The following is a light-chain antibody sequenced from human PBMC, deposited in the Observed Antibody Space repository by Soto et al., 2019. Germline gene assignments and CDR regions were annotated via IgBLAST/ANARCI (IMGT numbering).Light chain of an antibody. CDR1: QSVDSF. J-gene: IGKJ2*01. CDR2: DTS. V-gene: IGKV3-11*01. CDR3: QVRTDWPPFKYT. Sequence: IVLTQSPASLSLSPGERATLSCRASQSVDSFLAWYQQKPGRTPRLLIYDTSNRATGIPARFSGSGSGTDFTLTISRLEPEDFAVYYWQVRTDWPPFKYTFGQGTKLEVK.